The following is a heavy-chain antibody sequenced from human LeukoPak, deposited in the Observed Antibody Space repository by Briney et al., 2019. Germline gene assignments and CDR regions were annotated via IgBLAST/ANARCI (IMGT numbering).Heavy chain of an antibody. J-gene: IGHJ4*02. Sequence: ASVKVSCKASGYTFTSYGISWVRQAPGQGLEWMGWISAYNGNTNYAQKLQGRVTMTTDTSTSTAYMELRSLRSDDTAVYYCARVRNGHYCGGDCYLFGYWGQGTLVTVSS. CDR3: ARVRNGHYCGGDCYLFGY. CDR1: GYTFTSYG. CDR2: ISAYNGNT. D-gene: IGHD2-21*02. V-gene: IGHV1-18*01.